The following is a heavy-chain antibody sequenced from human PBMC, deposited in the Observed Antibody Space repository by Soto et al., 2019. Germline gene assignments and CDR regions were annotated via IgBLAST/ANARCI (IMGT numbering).Heavy chain of an antibody. D-gene: IGHD2-21*02. Sequence: SETLSLTCTVSGGSVSSGSYYWSWIRQPPGKGLEWIGYIYYSGGTKYNPSLTNYNPSLKSRVTISADTSKNQFSLNLSSVTAADAAIYYCAREPRQGDRIYYFDYWGRGILVTVSS. J-gene: IGHJ4*02. CDR2: IYYSGGTKYNPSLT. CDR1: GGSVSSGSYY. CDR3: AREPRQGDRIYYFDY. V-gene: IGHV4-61*01.